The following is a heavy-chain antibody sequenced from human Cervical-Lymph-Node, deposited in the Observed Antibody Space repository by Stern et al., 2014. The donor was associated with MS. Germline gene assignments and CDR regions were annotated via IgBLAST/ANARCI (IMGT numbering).Heavy chain of an antibody. J-gene: IGHJ4*02. CDR1: GGTFSSCV. CDR2: LIPIFGSA. D-gene: IGHD4-23*01. CDR3: ARGSTVITDYFDY. Sequence: QLVQSGAEVKKPGSSVKVSCKASGGTFSSCVISWVRQAPGQGLEWMGGLIPIFGSANYAQKFQGRVTIPADESTSTAYMELSSLRSEDTAVYYCARGSTVITDYFDYWGQGTLVTVSS. V-gene: IGHV1-69*01.